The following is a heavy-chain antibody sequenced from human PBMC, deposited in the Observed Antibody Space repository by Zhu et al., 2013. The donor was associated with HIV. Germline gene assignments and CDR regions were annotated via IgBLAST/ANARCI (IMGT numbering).Heavy chain of an antibody. CDR3: VSYCTGGSCYSNY. Sequence: QVQLVQSGAEVKKPGSSVKVSCKASGGTFSSYVISWVRQAPGQGLEWMGGIIPIFGTANYAQKFQGRVTISADKSTSTAYMELSSLRSGDTAVYYCVSYCTGGSCYSNYWGQGTLVTVSS. V-gene: IGHV1-69*06. J-gene: IGHJ4*02. CDR2: IIPIFGTA. D-gene: IGHD2-15*01. CDR1: GGTFSSYV.